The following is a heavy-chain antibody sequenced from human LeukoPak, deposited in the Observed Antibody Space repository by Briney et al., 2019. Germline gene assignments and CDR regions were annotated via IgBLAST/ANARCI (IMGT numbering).Heavy chain of an antibody. Sequence: GGSLRLSCSASGFTFSTYAMHWVRQAPGKGLEYVSAISSDGGTTYYPGSVKGRFTISRDNSKNTLYFQMSSLRTEDTAVYYCVKRSSDWYLDYWGQGTLVTVSS. V-gene: IGHV3-64*05. CDR1: GFTFSTYA. CDR3: VKRSSDWYLDY. CDR2: ISSDGGTT. J-gene: IGHJ4*02. D-gene: IGHD6-19*01.